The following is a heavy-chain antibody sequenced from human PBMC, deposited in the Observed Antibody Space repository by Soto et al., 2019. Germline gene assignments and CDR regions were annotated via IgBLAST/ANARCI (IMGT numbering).Heavy chain of an antibody. V-gene: IGHV4-31*03. D-gene: IGHD4-17*01. CDR1: GGSISSGGYY. CDR2: IYYSGST. J-gene: IGHJ4*02. Sequence: QLQLQESGPGLVKPSQTLSLTCTVSGGSISSGGYYWSWIRQHPGKGLEWIGYIYYSGSTYYNPSLKSRVTISVDTSKNQFSLKLSSVTAADTAVYYCGREVVNGDYGRDVFDYWGQGTLVTVSS. CDR3: GREVVNGDYGRDVFDY.